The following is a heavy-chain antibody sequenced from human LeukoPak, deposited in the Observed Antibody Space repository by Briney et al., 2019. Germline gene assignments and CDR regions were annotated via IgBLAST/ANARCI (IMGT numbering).Heavy chain of an antibody. CDR3: EASLWFGRGGEDY. D-gene: IGHD3-10*01. V-gene: IGHV3-23*01. CDR1: GFTFSSYA. CDR2: ISGSGGST. J-gene: IGHJ4*02. Sequence: GGSLRLSCAASGFTFSSYAMSWVRQAPGKGLEWVSAISGSGGSTYYADSVKGRFTISRDNSKNTLYLQMNSLRAEDTAVYYCEASLWFGRGGEDYWGQGTLVTVSS.